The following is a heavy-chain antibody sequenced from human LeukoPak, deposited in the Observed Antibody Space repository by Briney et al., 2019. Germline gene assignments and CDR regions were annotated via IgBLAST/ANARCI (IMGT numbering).Heavy chain of an antibody. CDR3: SYDHFDY. CDR2: INSNGSST. CDR1: GFTFSNYW. V-gene: IGHV3-74*01. Sequence: GGSLRLSCAASGFTFSNYWMHWVRQAPGKGLVWVSRINSNGSSTNYADSVKGRFTISRDNPKNTLYLQMNYLRVEDTAVYYCSYDHFDYWSRGTPVTVSS. J-gene: IGHJ4*02. D-gene: IGHD2-21*01.